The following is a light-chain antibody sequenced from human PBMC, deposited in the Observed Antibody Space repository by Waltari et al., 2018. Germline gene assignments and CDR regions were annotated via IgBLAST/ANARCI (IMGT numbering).Light chain of an antibody. CDR1: QSVRSRF. CDR2: GVS. Sequence: EIVLTQSPGTLSLSPGERATVSCRASQSVRSRFVAWYQHKPGQAPRLLIYGVSSRASGVPDRFSGSGFGTDFTLTITRLEAEDFAVYYCQQYDDLVSFGQGTKVEIK. V-gene: IGKV3-20*01. CDR3: QQYDDLVS. J-gene: IGKJ2*01.